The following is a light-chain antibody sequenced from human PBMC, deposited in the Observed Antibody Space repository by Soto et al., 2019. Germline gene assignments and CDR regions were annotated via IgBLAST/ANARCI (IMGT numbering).Light chain of an antibody. CDR1: ETISSSD. CDR2: RSS. V-gene: IGKV3-20*01. CDR3: QQYESLLWT. Sequence: EVVLTQSPGTLSLSPGERATLSCRASETISSSDLAWYQQTPGQAPRLLLYRSSTRATGIPDRFSGSGSGTDFTLTISRLEPADAAVYYCQQYESLLWTFGQGTKLEIK. J-gene: IGKJ1*01.